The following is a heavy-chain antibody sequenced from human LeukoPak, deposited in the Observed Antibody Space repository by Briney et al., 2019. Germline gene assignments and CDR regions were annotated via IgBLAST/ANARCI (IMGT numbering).Heavy chain of an antibody. CDR3: AKCGGSGYDLVRNYYYMDV. CDR2: ISGSGVNT. CDR1: GFTFSSYA. Sequence: GGSLRLSCVGSGFTFSSYAMSWVRQAPGNGLEWVSVISGSGVNTYYADSVKGRFSISRDNSKNTLYLQMNSLRAEDTAVYYCAKCGGSGYDLVRNYYYMDVWGNGTTVTVSS. J-gene: IGHJ6*03. V-gene: IGHV3-23*01. D-gene: IGHD5-12*01.